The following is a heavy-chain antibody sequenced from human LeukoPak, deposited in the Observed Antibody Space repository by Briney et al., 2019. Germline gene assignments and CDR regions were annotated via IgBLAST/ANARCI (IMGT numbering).Heavy chain of an antibody. CDR3: ARVSDHYFDY. J-gene: IGHJ4*02. Sequence: GASLQISCEASGSIFTSYWIGWVRQLPGKGLEWMGIIYPGDSDTRYSPSFQGQVTISADKSISTAYLRWSSLKASDIAMYYCARVSDHYFDYWGQGTLATVSS. CDR2: IYPGDSDT. D-gene: IGHD1-14*01. CDR1: GSIFTSYW. V-gene: IGHV5-51*01.